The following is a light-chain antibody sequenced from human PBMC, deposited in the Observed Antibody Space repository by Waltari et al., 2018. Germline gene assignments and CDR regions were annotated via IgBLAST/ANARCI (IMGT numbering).Light chain of an antibody. Sequence: SALTQPDSVSGSPGQSITISCSGISSDSGGYEYVPWYQQHPGKTPKVIIYDVNNPPSGVSNRFSGSKSGSSASLTISGLQAEDEADYYCSSFTSSTTGIFGGGTKVTVL. CDR3: SSFTSSTTGI. J-gene: IGLJ2*01. CDR2: DVN. CDR1: SSDSGGYEY. V-gene: IGLV2-14*03.